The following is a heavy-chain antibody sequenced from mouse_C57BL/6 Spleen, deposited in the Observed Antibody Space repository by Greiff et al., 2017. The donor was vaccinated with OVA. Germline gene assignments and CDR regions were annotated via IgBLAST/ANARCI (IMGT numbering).Heavy chain of an antibody. Sequence: QVQLQQPGAELVRPGSSVKLSCKASGYTFTSYWMHWVKQRPIQGLEWIGNIDPSDSETHYNQKFKDKATLTVDKSSSTAYMQLSSLTSEDSAVYYCARDYGSLYYAMDYWGQGTSVTVSS. CDR1: GYTFTSYW. D-gene: IGHD1-1*01. V-gene: IGHV1-52*01. CDR2: IDPSDSET. J-gene: IGHJ4*01. CDR3: ARDYGSLYYAMDY.